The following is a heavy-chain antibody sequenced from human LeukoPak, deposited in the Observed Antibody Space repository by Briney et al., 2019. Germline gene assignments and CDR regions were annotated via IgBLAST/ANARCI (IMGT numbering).Heavy chain of an antibody. V-gene: IGHV3-7*04. CDR1: GFTFSSYW. CDR2: IKQDGSEK. J-gene: IGHJ6*02. D-gene: IGHD2-21*01. Sequence: GGSLRLSCAASGFTFSSYWMSWVRQAPGKGLEWVANIKQDGSEKYYVDSVKGRFTISRDNAKNSLYLQMNSLRAEDTAVYYCARVLGCGRDCYHMDYWGQGTTVTVSS. CDR3: ARVLGCGRDCYHMDY.